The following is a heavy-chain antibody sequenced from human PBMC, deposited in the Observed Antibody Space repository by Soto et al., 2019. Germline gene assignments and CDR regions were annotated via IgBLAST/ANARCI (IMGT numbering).Heavy chain of an antibody. Sequence: ASVKVSCKASGGTFSSYAISWVRQAPGQGLEWMGGIIPIFGTANCAQKFQGRVTITADESTSTAYMELSSLRSEDTAVYYCLLLWFGEIIMEGAFDIWGQGTMVTVPS. J-gene: IGHJ3*02. V-gene: IGHV1-69*13. CDR2: IIPIFGTA. D-gene: IGHD3-10*01. CDR1: GGTFSSYA. CDR3: LLLWFGEIIMEGAFDI.